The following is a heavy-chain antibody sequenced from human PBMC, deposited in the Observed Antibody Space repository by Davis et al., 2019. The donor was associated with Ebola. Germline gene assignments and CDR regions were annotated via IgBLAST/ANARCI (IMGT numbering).Heavy chain of an antibody. CDR3: AREAAALSLYYYYGMDV. CDR2: IKQDGSEK. V-gene: IGHV3-7*01. CDR1: GFTFSSYW. J-gene: IGHJ6*02. D-gene: IGHD6-13*01. Sequence: GESLKISCAASGFTFSSYWMSWVRQAPGKGLEWVANIKQDGSEKYYVDSVKGRFTISRDNAKNSLYLQMNSLRAEDTAVYYCAREAAALSLYYYYGMDVWGQGTTVTVSS.